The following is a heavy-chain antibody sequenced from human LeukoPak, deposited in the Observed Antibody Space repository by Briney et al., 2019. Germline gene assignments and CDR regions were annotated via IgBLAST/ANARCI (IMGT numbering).Heavy chain of an antibody. CDR2: ISSSSSYI. CDR3: ARGSYDSSGYQPYYYGMDV. V-gene: IGHV3-21*01. J-gene: IGHJ6*02. CDR1: GFTFSSYS. D-gene: IGHD3-22*01. Sequence: PGGSLRLSCAAFGFTFSSYSMNWVRQAPGKGLEWVSSISSSSSYIYYADSVKGRFTISRDNAKNSLYLQMNSLRAEDTAVYYCARGSYDSSGYQPYYYGMDVWGQGTTVTVSS.